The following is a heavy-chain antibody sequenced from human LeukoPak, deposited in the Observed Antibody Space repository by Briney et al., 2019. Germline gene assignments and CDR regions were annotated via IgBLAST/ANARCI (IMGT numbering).Heavy chain of an antibody. D-gene: IGHD3-22*01. CDR3: ARERDYYDSSGYYSPAYSFDY. Sequence: GGSLRLSCAASGFTVSSNHMSWVRQAPGKGLEWVSVIYSGGSTYYADSVKGRFTISRDNSKNTLYLQMNSLRAEDTAVYFCARERDYYDSSGYYSPAYSFDYWGQGTLVTVSS. V-gene: IGHV3-53*01. CDR1: GFTVSSNH. J-gene: IGHJ4*02. CDR2: IYSGGST.